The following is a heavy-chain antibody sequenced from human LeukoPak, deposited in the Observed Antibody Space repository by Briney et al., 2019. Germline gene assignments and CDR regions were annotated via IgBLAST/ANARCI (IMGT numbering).Heavy chain of an antibody. CDR2: ISYDGSNK. CDR1: GFTFSSYA. CDR3: ASDYDILTGYYDAFDI. Sequence: GGSLRLSCAASGFTFSSYAMHWVRQAPGKGLEWVAVISYDGSNKYYADSVKGRFTISRDNSKNTLYLQMNSLRAEDTAVYYCASDYDILTGYYDAFDIWGQGTMVTVSS. D-gene: IGHD3-9*01. V-gene: IGHV3-30*04. J-gene: IGHJ3*02.